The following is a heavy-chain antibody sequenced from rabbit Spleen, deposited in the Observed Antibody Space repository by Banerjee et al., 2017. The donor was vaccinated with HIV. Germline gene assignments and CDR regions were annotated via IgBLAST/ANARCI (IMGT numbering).Heavy chain of an antibody. CDR1: GVSFSNSSY. CDR2: IDTGSSGFT. CDR3: ARDTSSSFSSYGMDL. Sequence: LVESGGGLVQPGASLTLTCTASGVSFSNSSYMCWVRQAPGKGLEWIACIDTGSSGFTYFATWAKGRFTCSKTSSTTVTLQMTRLTAADTATYFCARDTSSSFSSYGMDLWGQGTLVTVS. J-gene: IGHJ6*01. V-gene: IGHV1S40*01. D-gene: IGHD1-1*01.